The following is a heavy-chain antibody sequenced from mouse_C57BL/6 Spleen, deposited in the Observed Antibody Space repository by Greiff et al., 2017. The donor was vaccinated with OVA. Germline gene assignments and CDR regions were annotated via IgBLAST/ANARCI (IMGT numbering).Heavy chain of an antibody. CDR2: ISNLAYSI. D-gene: IGHD1-1*01. J-gene: IGHJ1*03. Sequence: EVKLMESGGGLVQPGGSLKLSSAASGFTFSDYGMAWVRQAPRKGPEWVAFISNLAYSIYYADTVTGRFTISRENAKNTLYLEMSSLRSEDTAMYYCARQGYYGSSWYFDVWGTGTTVTVSS. CDR1: GFTFSDYG. V-gene: IGHV5-15*01. CDR3: ARQGYYGSSWYFDV.